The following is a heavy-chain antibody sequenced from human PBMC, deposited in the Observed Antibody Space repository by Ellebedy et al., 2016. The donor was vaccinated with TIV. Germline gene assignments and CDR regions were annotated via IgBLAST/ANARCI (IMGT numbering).Heavy chain of an antibody. CDR1: GFSLSTSGVG. Sequence: SGPTLVKPTQTLTLTCTFSGFSLSTSGVGVGWIRQPPGKALEWLALIYWNDDKRYSPSLKSRLTITTDTSKNQVVLTMTNMDPVDTATYYCAHGFVYSDSYSGSPPFDYWGQGTLVTVSS. CDR2: IYWNDDK. CDR3: AHGFVYSDSYSGSPPFDY. D-gene: IGHD1-26*01. V-gene: IGHV2-5*01. J-gene: IGHJ4*02.